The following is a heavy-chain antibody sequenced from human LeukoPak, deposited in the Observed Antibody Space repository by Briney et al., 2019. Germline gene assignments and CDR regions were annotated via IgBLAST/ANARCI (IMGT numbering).Heavy chain of an antibody. CDR2: IYHSGST. Sequence: SETLSLTCTVSGGSISSSSYYWGWIRQPPGKGLEWIGSIYHSGSTYYNPSLKSRVTISVDTSKNQFSLKLSSVTAADTAVYYCARDGTYYYAFDIWGQGTMVTVSS. V-gene: IGHV4-39*07. J-gene: IGHJ3*02. CDR1: GGSISSSSYY. CDR3: ARDGTYYYAFDI. D-gene: IGHD3-10*01.